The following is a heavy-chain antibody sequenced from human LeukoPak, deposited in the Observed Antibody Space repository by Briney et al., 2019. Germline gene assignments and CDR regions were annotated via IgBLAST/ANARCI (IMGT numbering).Heavy chain of an antibody. D-gene: IGHD3-22*01. Sequence: GESLKISCQGSGYIFTSYWIGWVRQMPGKGLEWMGIIYPGDSDTRYSPSFQGQVTISADKSISTAYLQWSSLKASDSAMYYCARRWASSGYPDDYWGQGTLVTVSS. CDR3: ARRWASSGYPDDY. J-gene: IGHJ4*02. CDR1: GYIFTSYW. V-gene: IGHV5-51*01. CDR2: IYPGDSDT.